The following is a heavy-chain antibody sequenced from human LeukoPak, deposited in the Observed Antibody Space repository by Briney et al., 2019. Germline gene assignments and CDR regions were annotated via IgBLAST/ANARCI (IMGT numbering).Heavy chain of an antibody. CDR3: ARDWFTDAFDI. D-gene: IGHD3-10*01. J-gene: IGHJ3*02. V-gene: IGHV4-59*12. Sequence: SETLSLTCTVSGGSISNYYWSWIRQPPGKGLEWIGYISHSGSTNYSPSLKSRVTMSVDTSKNQFSLKLSSVTAADTAVYYCARDWFTDAFDIWGQGTMVTVSS. CDR2: ISHSGST. CDR1: GGSISNYY.